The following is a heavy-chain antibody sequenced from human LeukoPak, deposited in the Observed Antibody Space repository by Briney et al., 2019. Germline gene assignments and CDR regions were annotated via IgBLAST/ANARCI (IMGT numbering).Heavy chain of an antibody. CDR3: ARGSATFDY. CDR1: GGSISSGDYY. J-gene: IGHJ4*02. Sequence: SETLSLTCTVSGGSISSGDYYWSWIRQPPVKLLEWIGYIYYSGSTYYNPSLKSRVTISVDTSKNQFSLRLSSVTAADTAVYYCARGSATFDYWGQGTLVTVSS. D-gene: IGHD6-25*01. CDR2: IYYSGST. V-gene: IGHV4-30-4*01.